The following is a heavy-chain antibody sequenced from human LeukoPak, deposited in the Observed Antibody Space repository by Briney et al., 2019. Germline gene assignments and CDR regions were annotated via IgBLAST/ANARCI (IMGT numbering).Heavy chain of an antibody. CDR2: IHCSGTT. J-gene: IGHJ3*02. CDR1: GDSISSSKDY. D-gene: IGHD2-8*02. V-gene: IGHV4-39*07. Sequence: SETLSLTCTVSGDSISSSKDYWGCIRQPPGKGLEWIGSIHCSGTTYYNPSLKSRVTVPVDTSKNQFSLRLTSVTAADTAVYWCARDVNCCTGGSCRIGVCDIWGQGTMVTVSS. CDR3: ARDVNCCTGGSCRIGVCDI.